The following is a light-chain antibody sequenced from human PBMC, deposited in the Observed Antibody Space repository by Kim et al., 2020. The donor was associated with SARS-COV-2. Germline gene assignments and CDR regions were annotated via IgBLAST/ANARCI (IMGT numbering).Light chain of an antibody. CDR2: GAS. V-gene: IGKV3-20*01. CDR1: QSVSSGY. Sequence: LSPGERATLSCRASQSVSSGYLAWYQQKPGQAPRLLIYGASSRATGIPDRFSGSGSGTDFTLTISRLEPEDFAVYYCQQYGSSLYTFGQGTTLEI. CDR3: QQYGSSLYT. J-gene: IGKJ2*01.